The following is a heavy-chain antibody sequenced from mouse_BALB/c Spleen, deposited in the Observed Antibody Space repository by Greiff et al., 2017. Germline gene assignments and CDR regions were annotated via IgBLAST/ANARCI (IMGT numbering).Heavy chain of an antibody. CDR1: GFTFSNYW. V-gene: IGHV6-6*02. CDR3: TRPSLYYFDY. J-gene: IGHJ2*01. CDR2: IRLKSNNYAT. Sequence: EVQLVESGGGLVQPGGSMKLSCVASGFTFSNYWMNWVRQSPEKGLEWVAEIRLKSNNYATHYAESVKGRFTISRDDSKSSVYLQMNNLRAEDTGIYYCTRPSLYYFDYWGQGTTRTVSS.